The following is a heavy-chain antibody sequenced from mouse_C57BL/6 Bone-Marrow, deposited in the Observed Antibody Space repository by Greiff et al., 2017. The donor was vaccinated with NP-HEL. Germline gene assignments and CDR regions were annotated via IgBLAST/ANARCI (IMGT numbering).Heavy chain of an antibody. Sequence: VQGVESGPELVKPGASVKISCKASGYAFSSSWMNWVKQRPGKGLEWIGRIYPGDGDTNYNGKFKGKATLTADKSSSTAYMQLSSLTSEDSAVYFCARLASNPWYFDVWGTGTTVTVSS. CDR2: IYPGDGDT. V-gene: IGHV1-82*01. CDR3: ARLASNPWYFDV. D-gene: IGHD2-5*01. CDR1: GYAFSSSW. J-gene: IGHJ1*03.